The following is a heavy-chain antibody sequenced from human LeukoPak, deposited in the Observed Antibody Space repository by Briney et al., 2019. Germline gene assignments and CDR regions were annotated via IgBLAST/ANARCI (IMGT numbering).Heavy chain of an antibody. CDR3: ARHDTSGWYAFDY. V-gene: IGHV3-74*03. J-gene: IGHJ4*02. D-gene: IGHD6-19*01. Sequence: PGGSLRLSCAASGFTFSSHWMHWVRQAPGKGLVWVSRMNADGSNTTYADSVKGRFTISRDNAKNTLYLQMSSLRAEDTAVYYCARHDTSGWYAFDYWGQGTLVTVSS. CDR2: MNADGSNT. CDR1: GFTFSSHW.